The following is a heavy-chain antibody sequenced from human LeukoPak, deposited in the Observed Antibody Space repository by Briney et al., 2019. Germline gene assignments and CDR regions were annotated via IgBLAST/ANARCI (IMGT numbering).Heavy chain of an antibody. D-gene: IGHD3-16*01. CDR2: INHSGST. CDR1: GGSFSGYY. J-gene: IGHJ6*03. Sequence: PSETLSPTCAVYGGSFSGYYWSWIRQPPGKGLEWIGEINHSGSTNYNPSLKSRVTISVDTSKNQFSLKLSSVTAADTAVYYCARGQILGYYMGVWGKGTTVTVSS. CDR3: ARGQILGYYMGV. V-gene: IGHV4-34*01.